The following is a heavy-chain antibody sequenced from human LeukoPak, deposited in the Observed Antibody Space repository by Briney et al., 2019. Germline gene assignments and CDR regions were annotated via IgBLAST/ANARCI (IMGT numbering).Heavy chain of an antibody. V-gene: IGHV4-59*01. CDR2: IYYSGST. J-gene: IGHJ5*02. CDR3: AREMSSSFNWFDP. D-gene: IGHD6-13*01. CDR1: GGSISSYY. Sequence: SSETLSLTCTVSGGSISSYYWSWIRQPPGKGLEWIGYIYYSGSTNYNPSLKSRVTISVDTSKNQLSLRLSSVTAADTAVYYCAREMSSSFNWFDPWGQGTLVTVSS.